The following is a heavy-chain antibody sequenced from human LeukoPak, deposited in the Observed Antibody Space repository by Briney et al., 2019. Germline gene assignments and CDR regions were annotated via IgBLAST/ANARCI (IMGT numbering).Heavy chain of an antibody. D-gene: IGHD5-12*01. CDR1: GYTFTGYY. V-gene: IGHV1-2*04. CDR3: ARDLGYSGYED. J-gene: IGHJ4*02. CDR2: INPNSGGT. Sequence: ASVKVSCKASGYTFTGYYMHWVRQAPGQGLEWMGWINPNSGGTNYAQKFQGWVTMTRDTSISTAYMELSRLRSDDTAVYCCARDLGYSGYEDWGQGTLVTVSS.